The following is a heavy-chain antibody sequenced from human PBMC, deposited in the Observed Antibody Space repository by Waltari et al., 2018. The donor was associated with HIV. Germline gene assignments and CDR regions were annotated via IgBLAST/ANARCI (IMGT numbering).Heavy chain of an antibody. CDR1: GFTFSGYW. V-gene: IGHV3-7*01. D-gene: IGHD6-19*01. J-gene: IGHJ4*02. Sequence: EVQLVESGGGLVQPGGSLRLSCAASGFTFSGYWMSRVRQAPGKGLEWVANRNQDGGDKYYVESVKGRFTISRDNAKNSLYPQMNSLRAEDTALYYCARDYASSVAGTGYWGQGTLVTVSS. CDR3: ARDYASSVAGTGY. CDR2: RNQDGGDK.